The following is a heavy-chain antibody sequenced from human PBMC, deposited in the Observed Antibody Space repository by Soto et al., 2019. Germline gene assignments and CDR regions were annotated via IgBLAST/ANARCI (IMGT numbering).Heavy chain of an antibody. J-gene: IGHJ5*02. CDR3: ARSPIPARPAWFDP. CDR1: GFTFSSYA. Sequence: QVQLVESGGGVVQPGRSLRLSCAASGFTFSSYAMHWVRQAPGKGLEWVAVISFDGGNKYYADSVKGRFTISRDNSKNTLDLQMSSLRAEDTAVYFCARSPIPARPAWFDPWGQGTLVTVSS. D-gene: IGHD6-6*01. CDR2: ISFDGGNK. V-gene: IGHV3-30-3*01.